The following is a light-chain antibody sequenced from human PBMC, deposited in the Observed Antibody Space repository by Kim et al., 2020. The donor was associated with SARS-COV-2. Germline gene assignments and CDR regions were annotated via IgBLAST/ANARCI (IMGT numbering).Light chain of an antibody. J-gene: IGLJ3*02. Sequence: SYELTQPLSVSVALGQTARITCGGNNIGSKYVHWYQQKPGQAPVLVIYRDSNRPSGIPERFSGSNSGNTATLTISRAQAGDEAAYYCQVLYSSPALLFGG. CDR2: RDS. CDR1: NIGSKY. V-gene: IGLV3-9*01. CDR3: QVLYSSPALL.